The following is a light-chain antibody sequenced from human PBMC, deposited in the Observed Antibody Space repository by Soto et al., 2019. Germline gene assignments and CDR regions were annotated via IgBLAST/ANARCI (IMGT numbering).Light chain of an antibody. CDR2: DVS. V-gene: IGLV2-14*03. CDR3: SSYTSSSTYV. Sequence: ALTQPASVSGSPGQSITISCTGTSSDIGGYNYVSWYQHHPGKAPKLMIYDVSNRPSGVSNRFSGSKSGNTASLTISGLQAEDEADYYCSSYTSSSTYVFGTGTKVTVL. CDR1: SSDIGGYNY. J-gene: IGLJ1*01.